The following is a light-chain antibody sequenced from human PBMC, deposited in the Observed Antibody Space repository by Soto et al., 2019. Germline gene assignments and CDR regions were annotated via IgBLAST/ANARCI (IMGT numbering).Light chain of an antibody. CDR2: DVS. V-gene: IGLV2-14*03. CDR3: SSYTSSSTYV. Sequence: ALTQPASVSGSPGQSITISCTGTSSDIGGYNYVSWYQHHPGKAPKLMIYDVSNRPSGVSNRFSGSKSGNTASLTISGLQAEDEADYYCSSYTSSSTYVFGTGTKVTVL. CDR1: SSDIGGYNY. J-gene: IGLJ1*01.